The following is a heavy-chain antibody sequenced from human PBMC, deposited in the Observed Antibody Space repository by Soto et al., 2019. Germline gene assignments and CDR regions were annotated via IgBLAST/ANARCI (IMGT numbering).Heavy chain of an antibody. CDR3: ARDLLGDYELENWFDP. CDR1: GGTFSSYT. J-gene: IGHJ5*02. V-gene: IGHV1-69*08. D-gene: IGHD4-17*01. Sequence: QVQLVQSGAEVKKPGSSVKVSCKASGGTFSSYTISWVRQAPGQGLEWMGRIIPILGIANYAQKFQGRVTITADKSTSTAYMELSSLRSEDTAVYYCARDLLGDYELENWFDPWGQGTLVTVSS. CDR2: IIPILGIA.